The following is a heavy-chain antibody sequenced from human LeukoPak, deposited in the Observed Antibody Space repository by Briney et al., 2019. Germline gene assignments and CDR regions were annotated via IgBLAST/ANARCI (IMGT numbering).Heavy chain of an antibody. CDR2: ISSSGGST. Sequence: GGSLRLSCAASGFTFSSYAMSWVRQAPGKGLEWVSAISSSGGSTYYADSVKSRITISRDNSKNTLYLQMNSLRAEDTAVYNCAKDLGYCSSTTCYFDYWGQGTLVTVSS. CDR3: AKDLGYCSSTTCYFDY. J-gene: IGHJ4*02. D-gene: IGHD2-2*01. CDR1: GFTFSSYA. V-gene: IGHV3-23*01.